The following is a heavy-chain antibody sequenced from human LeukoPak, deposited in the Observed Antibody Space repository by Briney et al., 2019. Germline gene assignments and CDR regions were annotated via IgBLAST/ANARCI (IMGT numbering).Heavy chain of an antibody. CDR2: IYYSGST. CDR1: GGSISSYY. CDR3: ARHRGDTYYYDSSASYYFDY. D-gene: IGHD3-22*01. Sequence: SETLSLTCTVSGGSISSYYWSWIRQPPGKGLEWIGYIYYSGSTNYNPSLKSRVTISVDTSKNQFSLKLSSVTAADTAVYYCARHRGDTYYYDSSASYYFDYWGQGTLVTVSS. J-gene: IGHJ4*02. V-gene: IGHV4-59*08.